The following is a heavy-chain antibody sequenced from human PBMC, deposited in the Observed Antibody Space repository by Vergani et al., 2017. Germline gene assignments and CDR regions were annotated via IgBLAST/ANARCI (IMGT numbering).Heavy chain of an antibody. Sequence: EVQLVQSGAEVKKPGESLKISCQISGYSFTNYWIGWVRQMPGNGLEWMGIIHPADSDTRYSPSFQGQVTISVDKSISTAYLQRSSLRASDSAMYYCARLXGRDSSGSKYFDYWGQGTLVTVSS. CDR1: GYSFTNYW. V-gene: IGHV5-51*01. CDR2: IHPADSDT. D-gene: IGHD3-22*01. CDR3: ARLXGRDSSGSKYFDY. J-gene: IGHJ4*02.